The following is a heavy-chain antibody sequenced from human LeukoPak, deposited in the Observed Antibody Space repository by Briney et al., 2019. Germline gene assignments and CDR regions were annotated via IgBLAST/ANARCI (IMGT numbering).Heavy chain of an antibody. CDR1: GFTFSSYS. CDR2: IRSTANGYAT. J-gene: IGHJ4*02. D-gene: IGHD3-10*01. Sequence: QPGGSLRLSCAASGFTFSSYSMNWVRQAPGKGLEWVGRIRSTANGYATAYAASVKGRFTISRDDSKNTAYLQMDSLKTEDTAVYYCTGNYYGSGSYADFDYWGQGTLVTVSS. CDR3: TGNYYGSGSYADFDY. V-gene: IGHV3-73*01.